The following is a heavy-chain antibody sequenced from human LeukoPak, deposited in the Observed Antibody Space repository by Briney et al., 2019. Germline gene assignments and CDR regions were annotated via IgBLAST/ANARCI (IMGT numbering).Heavy chain of an antibody. Sequence: PGGSLRLSCAASGFTFSSYAMSWVRQAPGKGLEWVSAISHSGSSTYYADSVKGRFTISRDNSKNRLFLQMNNLRAEDTAVYYCARNMITFGGVIVNVFDYWGQGTLVTVSS. D-gene: IGHD3-16*02. CDR3: ARNMITFGGVIVNVFDY. V-gene: IGHV3-23*01. CDR1: GFTFSSYA. CDR2: ISHSGSST. J-gene: IGHJ4*02.